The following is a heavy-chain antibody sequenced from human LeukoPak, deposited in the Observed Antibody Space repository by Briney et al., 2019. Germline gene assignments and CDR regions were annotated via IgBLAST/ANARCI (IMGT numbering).Heavy chain of an antibody. D-gene: IGHD4-17*01. CDR3: ARDTTYDYGAHEGYWYFDL. V-gene: IGHV3-21*01. Sequence: GGSLRLSCAASGFTFSSYSMNWVRQAPGKGLEWVSSISSSSSYIYYADSVKGRFTISRDNAKNSLYLQMNSLRAEDTAVYYCARDTTYDYGAHEGYWYFDLWGRGTLVTVSS. CDR1: GFTFSSYS. CDR2: ISSSSSYI. J-gene: IGHJ2*01.